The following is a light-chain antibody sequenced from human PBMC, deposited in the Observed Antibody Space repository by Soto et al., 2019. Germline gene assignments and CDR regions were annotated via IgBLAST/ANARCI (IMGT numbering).Light chain of an antibody. CDR1: ERISSSY. CDR3: RLYTDSPT. CDR2: GAS. J-gene: IGKJ4*01. Sequence: EIVLTQSPGTLSLSPGERATLSCRASERISSSYLAWYQQKPGQAPRLLIYGASSRATGIPDRFSGSGSRTDFTLTINRLEPEDSAVYYCRLYTDSPTFGGGTKVEIK. V-gene: IGKV3-20*01.